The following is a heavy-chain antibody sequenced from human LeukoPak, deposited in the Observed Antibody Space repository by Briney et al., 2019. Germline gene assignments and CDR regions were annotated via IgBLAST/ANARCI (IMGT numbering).Heavy chain of an antibody. CDR1: GFTFSSYW. V-gene: IGHV3-7*01. CDR2: IKQDGSAK. D-gene: IGHD4-23*01. CDR3: ARVRSVGGNPHAFNI. J-gene: IGHJ3*02. Sequence: GGSLRLSCAASGFTFSSYWMSWVRHAPGKGLEWVANIKQDGSAKFYVDSVKGRFTISRDNAKNSLYLQMNSLRVEDTALYYCARVRSVGGNPHAFNIWGQGTMVTVSS.